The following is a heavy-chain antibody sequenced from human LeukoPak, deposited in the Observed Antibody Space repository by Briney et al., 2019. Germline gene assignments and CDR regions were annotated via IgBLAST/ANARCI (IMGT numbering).Heavy chain of an antibody. D-gene: IGHD5/OR15-5a*01. CDR1: GFTFSSYW. CDR2: IKGDGSQK. V-gene: IGHV3-7*05. CDR3: AREVTVSTTSQFDS. Sequence: GGSLRLSCAASGFTFSSYWMNWVRQAPGKGLEWVANIKGDGSQKYYVDSVKGRFTISRDNSENSLFLQVNSLRAEDTAVYYCAREVTVSTTSQFDSWGQGTLVTVST. J-gene: IGHJ4*02.